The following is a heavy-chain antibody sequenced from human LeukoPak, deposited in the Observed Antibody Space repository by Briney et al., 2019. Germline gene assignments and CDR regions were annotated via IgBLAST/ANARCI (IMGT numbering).Heavy chain of an antibody. V-gene: IGHV3-11*06. D-gene: IGHD3-9*01. CDR1: GFTFSDYY. Sequence: GGSLRLSCAASGFTFSDYYMSWIRQAPGKGLEWVSYISGSSSYTNYADSVKGRFTISRDNAKSSLYLQMNSLRAEDTAVYYCARALSESGYFDWLFAYFDYWGQGTLVTVSS. J-gene: IGHJ4*02. CDR3: ARALSESGYFDWLFAYFDY. CDR2: ISGSSSYT.